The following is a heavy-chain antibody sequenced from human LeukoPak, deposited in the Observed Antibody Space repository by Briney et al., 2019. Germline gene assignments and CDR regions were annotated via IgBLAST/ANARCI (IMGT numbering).Heavy chain of an antibody. D-gene: IGHD5/OR15-5a*01. CDR1: DYSISSGYGYY. CDR3: ATLVSTRYYFDY. CDR2: IYHSGIT. Sequence: SETLSLTCTVSDYSISSGYGYYWGWIRQPPGKGLEWIRNIYHSGITYYNHFNSSLKSRVTISIDTSKNQFSLRLTSVTAADTAVYFCATLVSTRYYFDYWGQGTLVTVSS. J-gene: IGHJ4*02. V-gene: IGHV4-38-2*02.